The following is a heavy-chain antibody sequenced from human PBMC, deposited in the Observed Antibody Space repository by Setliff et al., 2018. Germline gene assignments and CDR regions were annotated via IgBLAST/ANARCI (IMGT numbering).Heavy chain of an antibody. Sequence: SVKVSCKASGGSFNNYPISWVRQAPGHGLEWMGGIIPMFRTGKYAQRFQGRVTITADESTSTAYMEVRSLRSEDTAVFYCARDTRDRYDRSGHYLSLDYWGQGTLVTVSS. CDR2: IIPMFRTG. J-gene: IGHJ4*02. V-gene: IGHV1-69*13. CDR1: GGSFNNYP. CDR3: ARDTRDRYDRSGHYLSLDY. D-gene: IGHD3-22*01.